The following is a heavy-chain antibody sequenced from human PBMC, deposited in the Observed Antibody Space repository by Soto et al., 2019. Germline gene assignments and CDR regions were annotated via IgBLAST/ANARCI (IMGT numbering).Heavy chain of an antibody. CDR2: IYPGDSDT. D-gene: IGHD5-18*01. Sequence: GGSLKISCKGSGYSFSNYWINWVRQMPGKGLEWMGIIYPGDSDTKYSPSFQGQVTISADKSISTAYLQWSSLKASDTAIYYCARHETASLYHYYYGMDVWGQGTTVTVSS. CDR3: ARHETASLYHYYYGMDV. CDR1: GYSFSNYW. V-gene: IGHV5-51*01. J-gene: IGHJ6*02.